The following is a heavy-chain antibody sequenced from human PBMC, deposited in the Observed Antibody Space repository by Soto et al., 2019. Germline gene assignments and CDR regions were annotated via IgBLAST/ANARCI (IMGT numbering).Heavy chain of an antibody. J-gene: IGHJ5*02. Sequence: QVELVESGGGVVQPGRSLRLSCEASGFTFRGYGMHWVRQAPGKGLEWVAAISHDGSDRYYADSVKGRFTIARDNSKNTLYLLCNRLSAGDTAIYFCPKETAMAYRWFDPWGQGTVVTVSA. V-gene: IGHV3-30*18. CDR3: PKETAMAYRWFDP. D-gene: IGHD5-18*01. CDR1: GFTFRGYG. CDR2: ISHDGSDR.